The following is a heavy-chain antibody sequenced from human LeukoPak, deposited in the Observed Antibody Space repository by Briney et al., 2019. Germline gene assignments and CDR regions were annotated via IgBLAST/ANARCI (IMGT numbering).Heavy chain of an antibody. V-gene: IGHV3-74*01. CDR3: AKYVDGDYIFYYYYGMDV. CDR1: GFTFSSYW. Sequence: GGSLRLSCAASGFTFSSYWMHWVRQAPGKGLVWVSRINSDGSSTSYADSVKGRFTIPRDNAKNTLYLQMNSLRAEDTAVYYCAKYVDGDYIFYYYYGMDVWGQGTTVTVSS. CDR2: INSDGSST. D-gene: IGHD4-17*01. J-gene: IGHJ6*02.